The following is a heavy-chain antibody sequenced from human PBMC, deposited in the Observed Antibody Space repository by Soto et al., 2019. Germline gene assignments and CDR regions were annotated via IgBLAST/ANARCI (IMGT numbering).Heavy chain of an antibody. D-gene: IGHD3-22*01. CDR2: IIPIFGTA. Sequence: SVKVSCKASGGTFSSYAISWVRQAPGQGLEWMGGIIPIFGTANYAQKFQGRVTITADESTSTAYMELSSLRSEDTAVYYCAREGFADYYDSSGYSPYDAFDIWGQGTMVTVSS. J-gene: IGHJ3*02. CDR1: GGTFSSYA. V-gene: IGHV1-69*13. CDR3: AREGFADYYDSSGYSPYDAFDI.